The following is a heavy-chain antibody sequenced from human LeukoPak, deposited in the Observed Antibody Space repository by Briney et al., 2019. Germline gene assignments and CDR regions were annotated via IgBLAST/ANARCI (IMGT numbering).Heavy chain of an antibody. J-gene: IGHJ4*02. CDR1: GGSFSGYY. CDR3: ARRDVLLWFGEFDY. CDR2: INHSGST. D-gene: IGHD3-10*01. Sequence: PSETLSLTCAVYGGSFSGYYWSWIRQPPGKGLEWIGEINHSGSTNYNPSLKSRVTISVDTSKNQFSLKLSSVTAPDTAVYYCARRDVLLWFGEFDYWGQGTLVTVSS. V-gene: IGHV4-34*01.